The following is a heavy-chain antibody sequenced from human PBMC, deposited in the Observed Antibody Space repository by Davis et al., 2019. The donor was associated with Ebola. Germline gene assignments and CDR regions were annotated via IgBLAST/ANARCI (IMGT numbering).Heavy chain of an antibody. J-gene: IGHJ4*02. V-gene: IGHV3-48*03. CDR2: ISSSGSTI. D-gene: IGHD1-26*01. Sequence: GESLKISCAASGFTSSNYEMNWVRQAPGKGLEWVSYISSSGSTIYYADSVKGRFTISRDNAKNSLYLQMNSLRAEDTAVYYCAAQSGSYDYWGQGTLVTVSS. CDR1: GFTSSNYE. CDR3: AAQSGSYDY.